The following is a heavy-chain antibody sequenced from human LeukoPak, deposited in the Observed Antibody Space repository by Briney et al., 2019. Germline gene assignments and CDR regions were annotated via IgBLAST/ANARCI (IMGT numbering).Heavy chain of an antibody. CDR3: ARGRMAGTYVFDY. CDR1: GDTFSSYA. Sequence: ASVKVSCKASGDTFSSYAISWVRQAPGQGLEWMGGIIPIFGTANYAQKFQGRVTITADESTSTAYMELTSLRSEDTAVYYCARGRMAGTYVFDYWGQGTLVTVSS. J-gene: IGHJ4*02. V-gene: IGHV1-69*13. D-gene: IGHD6-19*01. CDR2: IIPIFGTA.